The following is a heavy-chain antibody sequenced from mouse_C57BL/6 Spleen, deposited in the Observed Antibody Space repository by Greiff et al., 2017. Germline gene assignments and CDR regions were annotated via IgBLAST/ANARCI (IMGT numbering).Heavy chain of an antibody. CDR2: IHPNSGST. J-gene: IGHJ1*03. Sequence: QVQLKQPGAELVKPGASVKLSCKASGYTFTSYWMHWVKQRPGQGLEWIGMIHPNSGSTNNNEKFKSKATLTVDKSSSTAYMQLSSLTSEDSAVYYCARSVTTVVEGYFDVWGTGTTVTVSS. CDR3: ARSVTTVVEGYFDV. V-gene: IGHV1-64*01. CDR1: GYTFTSYW. D-gene: IGHD1-1*01.